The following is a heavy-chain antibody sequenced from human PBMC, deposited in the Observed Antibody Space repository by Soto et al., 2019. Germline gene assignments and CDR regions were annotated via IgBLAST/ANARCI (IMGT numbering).Heavy chain of an antibody. V-gene: IGHV4-4*02. D-gene: IGHD2-15*01. J-gene: IGHJ5*02. CDR3: ATLPPRIVVVMTDLPT. Sequence: SETLSLTCFVSGASISSTYWWSWVRQTPGKRLEWIGQIYHTGTTSYNPSLKNRVTISLNKSNNQFSLRLTSMTAADTAVYYCATLPPRIVVVMTDLPTWGQGTLVTVSS. CDR1: GASISSTYW. CDR2: IYHTGTT.